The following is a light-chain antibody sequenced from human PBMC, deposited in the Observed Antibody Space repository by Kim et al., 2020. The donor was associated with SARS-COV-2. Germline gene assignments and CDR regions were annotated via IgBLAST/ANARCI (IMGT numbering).Light chain of an antibody. J-gene: IGKJ1*01. CDR3: LQYISYSRT. CDR1: QSISNW. CDR2: KAS. Sequence: AFVGDSVPITCRASQSISNWLAWYQQKPGKAPKLLIYKASTLESGVPLRFSGSGSGTEFTLTISSLQPDDFATYYCLQYISYSRTFGQGTKVDIK. V-gene: IGKV1-5*03.